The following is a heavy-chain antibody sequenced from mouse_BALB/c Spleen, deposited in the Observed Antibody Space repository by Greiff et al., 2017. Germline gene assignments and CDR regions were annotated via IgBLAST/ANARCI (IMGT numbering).Heavy chain of an antibody. D-gene: IGHD2-4*01. CDR2: ISSGGST. CDR1: GFTFSSYA. CDR3: ARGYDYDFWFAY. V-gene: IGHV5-6-5*01. J-gene: IGHJ3*01. Sequence: EVKLVESGGGLVKPGGSLKLSCAASGFTFSSYAMSWVRQTPEKRLEWVASISSGGSTYYPDSVKGRFTISRDNARNILYLQMSSLRSEDTAMYYCARGYDYDFWFAYWGQGTLVTVSA.